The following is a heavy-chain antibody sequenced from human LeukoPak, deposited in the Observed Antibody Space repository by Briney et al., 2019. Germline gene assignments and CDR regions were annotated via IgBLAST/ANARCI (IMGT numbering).Heavy chain of an antibody. CDR2: ISSNSKYT. D-gene: IGHD2-8*01. CDR1: GFMFRYYF. CDR3: ARDNGNKYYFDY. V-gene: IGHV3-11*05. J-gene: IGHJ4*02. Sequence: GGSLRLSCAASGFMFRYYFMIWIRQAPGKELEWISYISSNSKYTKYADSVKGRFTISRDNVKKSLYLQMNSLRAEDTAVYYCARDNGNKYYFDYWGQGTLVTVSS.